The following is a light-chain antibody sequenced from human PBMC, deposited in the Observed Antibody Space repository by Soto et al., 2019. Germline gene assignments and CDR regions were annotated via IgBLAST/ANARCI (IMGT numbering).Light chain of an antibody. J-gene: IGLJ1*01. V-gene: IGLV2-14*01. Sequence: QSVLTQPASVSGSPGQSITISCTGTSSDVGGYNFVSWYRQDPGKAPKLLIYEVNNRPSGISNRFSGSKSGILASLTISGLQAEDEAHYYCSSYTTSSTLVVFGTGTKVTVL. CDR1: SSDVGGYNF. CDR2: EVN. CDR3: SSYTTSSTLVV.